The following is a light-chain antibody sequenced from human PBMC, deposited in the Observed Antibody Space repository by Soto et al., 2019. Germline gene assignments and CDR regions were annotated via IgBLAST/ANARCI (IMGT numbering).Light chain of an antibody. J-gene: IGKJ4*01. CDR3: QQYDNLPPALT. CDR1: QDISNY. V-gene: IGKV1-33*01. CDR2: DAS. Sequence: DTQMTQSPCSLSASVGDRVTITCQASQDISNYLNWYQQKPGKAPKLLIYDASNLETGVPSRFSGSGSGTDFTFTISSLQPEDIATYYCQQYDNLPPALTFGGGTKVDIK.